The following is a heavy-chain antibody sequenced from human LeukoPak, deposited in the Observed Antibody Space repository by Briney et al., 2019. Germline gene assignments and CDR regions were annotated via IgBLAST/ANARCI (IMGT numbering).Heavy chain of an antibody. D-gene: IGHD5-12*01. J-gene: IGHJ5*02. CDR2: ISSSSSYI. Sequence: SGGSLRLSCAASGFTFSSYSMHWVRQAPGKGLEWVSSISSSSSYIYYADSVKGRFTISRDNAKKSLFLQMNTLRAEDTAVYYCVAGLIVATIVDWFDPWGQGTLVTVSS. V-gene: IGHV3-21*01. CDR1: GFTFSSYS. CDR3: VAGLIVATIVDWFDP.